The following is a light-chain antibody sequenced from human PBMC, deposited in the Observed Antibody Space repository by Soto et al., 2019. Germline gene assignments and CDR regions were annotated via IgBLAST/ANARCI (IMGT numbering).Light chain of an antibody. Sequence: EIVLTQSPATLSLSPGERATLSCRASPSVSGFLAWYQQKPGLAPRLLIYGVSNRATGIPARFSGSGSGTDFTITISSLEPEDSAVYYCQQRSNWPPVLFGQGTRLEVK. CDR3: QQRSNWPPVL. V-gene: IGKV3-11*01. CDR2: GVS. CDR1: PSVSGF. J-gene: IGKJ5*01.